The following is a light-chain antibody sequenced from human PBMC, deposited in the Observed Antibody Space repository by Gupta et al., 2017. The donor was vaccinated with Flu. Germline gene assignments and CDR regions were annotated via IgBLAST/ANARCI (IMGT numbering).Light chain of an antibody. CDR1: QGISSW. J-gene: IGKJ3*01. V-gene: IGKV1-12*01. Sequence: SQGISSWLAWYQQKPGQAPKLLIYAASSWQSGVPSRFSGSGYGTDLTLTISSRQPEDFATYYCQQANSFPLFTFGHGTKVDIK. CDR3: QQANSFPLFT. CDR2: AAS.